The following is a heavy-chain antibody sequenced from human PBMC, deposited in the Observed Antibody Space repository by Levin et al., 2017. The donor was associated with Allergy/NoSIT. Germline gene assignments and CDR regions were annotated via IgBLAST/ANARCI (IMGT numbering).Heavy chain of an antibody. CDR3: AKSLYGGLDY. CDR2: ISGGGGST. V-gene: IGHV3-23*01. CDR1: GFTFSTYA. D-gene: IGHD4-17*01. Sequence: GGSLRLSCAASGFTFSTYAMSWVRQAPGKGLGWVSGISGGGGSTRYADSVKGRFTISRDNSKNTVHLQMNSLRAEDTALYYCAKSLYGGLDYWGQGTLVTVSS. J-gene: IGHJ4*02.